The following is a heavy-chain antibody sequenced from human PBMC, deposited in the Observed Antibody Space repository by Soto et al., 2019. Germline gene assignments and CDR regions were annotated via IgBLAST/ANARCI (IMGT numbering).Heavy chain of an antibody. CDR2: IYWDGDD. CDR1: GFSVSTRGVG. D-gene: IGHD3-16*01. CDR3: ARQQSWGRYFDY. Sequence: QITLKESGPTLVKPTQTLTMTCTVSGFSVSTRGVGVGWIRQPPGKALEWVALIYWDGDDRYSPSLKSRLTITKDTAKNLVVLTMTNMDPADTATYYGARQQSWGRYFDYWGQGSLVTVSS. J-gene: IGHJ4*02. V-gene: IGHV2-5*02.